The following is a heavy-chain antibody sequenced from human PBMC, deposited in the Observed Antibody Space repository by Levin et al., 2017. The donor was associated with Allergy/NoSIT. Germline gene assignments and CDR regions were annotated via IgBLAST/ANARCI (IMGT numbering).Heavy chain of an antibody. Sequence: GESLKISCAASGFTFSSYAMSWVRQAPGKGLEWVSAISGSGGSTYYADSVKGRFTISRDNSKNTLYLQMNSLRAEDTAVYYCAKYSSSWKLPFDYWGQGTLVTVSS. J-gene: IGHJ4*02. CDR3: AKYSSSWKLPFDY. CDR1: GFTFSSYA. D-gene: IGHD6-13*01. V-gene: IGHV3-23*01. CDR2: ISGSGGST.